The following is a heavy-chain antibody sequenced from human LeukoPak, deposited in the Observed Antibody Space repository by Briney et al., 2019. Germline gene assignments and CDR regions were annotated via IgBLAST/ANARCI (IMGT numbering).Heavy chain of an antibody. CDR3: ATPIGAYSGSYPFDY. J-gene: IGHJ4*02. D-gene: IGHD1-26*01. V-gene: IGHV3-23*01. CDR2: ISGSGDTT. CDR1: GFTFSSNA. Sequence: GGSLRLSCAASGFTFSSNAMSWVRQAPGKGLEWVSSISGSGDTTYYADSVKGRFTISRDNSKNTLYLQMNSLRAEDTAVYYCATPIGAYSGSYPFDYWGQGTLVTVSS.